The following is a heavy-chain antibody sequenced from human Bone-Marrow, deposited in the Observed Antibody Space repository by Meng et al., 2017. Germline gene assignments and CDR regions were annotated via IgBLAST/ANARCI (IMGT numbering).Heavy chain of an antibody. CDR3: ARGRASCSSGGCSLGWFDP. Sequence: AKHPGWGPVLVKPAQRLSLTCSGLGGAINSAGSYWSWIRQHPGKGLEWIGYIYYTENTYYNPSLKSPMTISLDKSKNQFSLKLNSVTVADTAVYYCARGRASCSSGGCSLGWFDPWGQGTLVTVSS. D-gene: IGHD2-15*01. CDR2: IYYTENT. V-gene: IGHV4-31*01. CDR1: GGAINSAGSY. J-gene: IGHJ5*02.